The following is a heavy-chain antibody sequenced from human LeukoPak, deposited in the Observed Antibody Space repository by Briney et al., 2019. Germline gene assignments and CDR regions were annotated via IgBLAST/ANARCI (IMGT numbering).Heavy chain of an antibody. CDR1: GHTFTNYY. D-gene: IGHD1-14*01. Sequence: ASVKVSCKASGHTFTNYYVHWVRQAPGQGLEWMGVINPSGDGTNYPQRFQDRVTLTKDTSTNTVYMELSSLRSEDTAIYYCAKETPNTGWFDPWGQGTLVTVSS. J-gene: IGHJ5*02. CDR2: INPSGDGT. V-gene: IGHV1-46*01. CDR3: AKETPNTGWFDP.